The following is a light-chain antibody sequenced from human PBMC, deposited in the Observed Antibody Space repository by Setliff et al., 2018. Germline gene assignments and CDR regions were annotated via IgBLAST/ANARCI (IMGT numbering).Light chain of an antibody. CDR2: RAS. Sequence: DIQMTQSPSILSASVGDRVTITCRASQTISTSMAWHQQKPGEAPKLLISRASNLESGVPSRFSGSGSGTEFTLTINSLQPDDFATYYCQQYENFWTFGQGTKVDIK. J-gene: IGKJ1*01. CDR3: QQYENFWT. CDR1: QTISTS. V-gene: IGKV1-5*03.